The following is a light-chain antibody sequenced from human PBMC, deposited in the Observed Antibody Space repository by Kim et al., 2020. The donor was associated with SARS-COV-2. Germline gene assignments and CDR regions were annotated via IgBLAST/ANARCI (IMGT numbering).Light chain of an antibody. Sequence: EVVLTQSPDTLSLSPGERATLSCRASQSVSTNVDWYQQKPGQPPGLVMYAVSTRATVIPARFSGSGSGTAFTLTISSLQSEDFAVYYCQQYNDRPCTFGEGTKVDIK. CDR1: QSVSTN. J-gene: IGKJ1*01. V-gene: IGKV3D-15*01. CDR2: AVS. CDR3: QQYNDRPCT.